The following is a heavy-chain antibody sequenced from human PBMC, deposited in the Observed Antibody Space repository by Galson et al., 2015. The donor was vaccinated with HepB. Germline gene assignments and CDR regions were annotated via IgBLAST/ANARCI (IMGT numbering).Heavy chain of an antibody. CDR2: FYYSGNT. CDR3: ARRGIDTDYCYYMDV. D-gene: IGHD6-13*01. J-gene: IGHJ6*03. Sequence: LSLTCSVSGGSVSDYWWNWIRQPPGKGLDWIAYFYYSGNTKYNPSLKSRVTISLDTSKKQFSLKLNSVTAADTAVYYCARRGIDTDYCYYMDVGGKGTTVTVSS. CDR1: GGSVSDYW. V-gene: IGHV4-59*02.